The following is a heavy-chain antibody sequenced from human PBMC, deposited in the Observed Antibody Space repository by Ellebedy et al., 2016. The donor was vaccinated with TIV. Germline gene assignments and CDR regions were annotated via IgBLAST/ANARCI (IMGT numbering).Heavy chain of an antibody. Sequence: ASVKVSCXTSGHTFTYDYIHWVRQAPGQGLEWIGIIHPRGGSTNYAQNFQGRVTMTWDTSTTTGYLDLTSLTSKDTAVYYCARNTTSDWFDPWGQGTLVTVS. D-gene: IGHD1-14*01. J-gene: IGHJ5*02. V-gene: IGHV1-46*03. CDR3: ARNTTSDWFDP. CDR2: IHPRGGST. CDR1: GHTFTYDY.